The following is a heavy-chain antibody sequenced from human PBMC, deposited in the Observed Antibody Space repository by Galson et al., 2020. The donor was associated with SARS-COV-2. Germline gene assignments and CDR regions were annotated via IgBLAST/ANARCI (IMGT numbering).Heavy chain of an antibody. CDR2: IYYSGST. J-gene: IGHJ6*02. CDR1: GGSISSGGYY. Sequence: ETSETLSLTCTVSGGSISSGGYYWSWIRQHPGKGLEWIGYIYYSGSTYYNPSLQSRVTISVDTSKNQFSLKLSSVTAADPAVYYCARDTDYGETGSDYYYGMDVWGQGTTGTGSS. V-gene: IGHV4-31*03. D-gene: IGHD4-17*01. CDR3: ARDTDYGETGSDYYYGMDV.